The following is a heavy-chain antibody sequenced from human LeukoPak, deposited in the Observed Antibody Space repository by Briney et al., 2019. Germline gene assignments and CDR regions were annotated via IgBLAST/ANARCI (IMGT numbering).Heavy chain of an antibody. Sequence: PGGSLRLSCAASGFNFRSYAMSWVRQAPGKGLEWVSGIKGRFTISRDNSKNTLYLQVDTLRAEDTAVYYCAKPLYDLWSTYFFDHWGQGTLVTVSS. CDR3: AKPLYDLWSTYFFDH. CDR1: GFNFRSYA. V-gene: IGHV3-23*01. CDR2: I. J-gene: IGHJ4*02. D-gene: IGHD3-3*01.